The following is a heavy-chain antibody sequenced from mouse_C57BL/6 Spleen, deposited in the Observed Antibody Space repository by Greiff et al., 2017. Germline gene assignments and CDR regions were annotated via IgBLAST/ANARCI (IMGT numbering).Heavy chain of an antibody. Sequence: VQLQQSGAELVKPGASVKLSCTASGFNIKDYYMHWVKQRTEQGLEWIGRIDPENGETKYAAKFQGKATITADTSSSTAYLQLSSLTSEDTAVYYCAREGSSFSMDYWGQGTSVTVSS. CDR1: GFNIKDYY. CDR2: IDPENGET. CDR3: AREGSSFSMDY. J-gene: IGHJ4*01. V-gene: IGHV14-2*01. D-gene: IGHD1-1*01.